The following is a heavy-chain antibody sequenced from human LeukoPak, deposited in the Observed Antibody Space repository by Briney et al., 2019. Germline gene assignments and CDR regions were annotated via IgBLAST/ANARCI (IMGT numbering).Heavy chain of an antibody. Sequence: SQTLSLTCAVSGGSISSGGYSWSWIRQPPGKGLEWIGYICHSGSTYYNPSLKSRVTISVDRSKNQFSLKLSSVTAADTAVYYCARSTPASGADYYYGMDVWGQGTTVTVSS. CDR1: GGSISSGGYS. CDR3: ARSTPASGADYYYGMDV. J-gene: IGHJ6*02. V-gene: IGHV4-30-2*01. CDR2: ICHSGST. D-gene: IGHD3-10*01.